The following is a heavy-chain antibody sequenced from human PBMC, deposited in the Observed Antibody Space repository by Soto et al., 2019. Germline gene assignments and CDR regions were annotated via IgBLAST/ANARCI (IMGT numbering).Heavy chain of an antibody. CDR3: VTGGGGAAADLIWFDP. Sequence: TSETLSLPCTVSGGSISSGGYCWIWIRQHPGKGLEWIGYIYYSGSTYYNPSLKSRVTISVDTSKNRCSRKLSSVTAADTAVYFFVTGGGGAAADLIWFDPCGQGTLVTVSS. D-gene: IGHD6-13*01. CDR2: IYYSGST. J-gene: IGHJ5*02. V-gene: IGHV4-31*03. CDR1: GGSISSGGYC.